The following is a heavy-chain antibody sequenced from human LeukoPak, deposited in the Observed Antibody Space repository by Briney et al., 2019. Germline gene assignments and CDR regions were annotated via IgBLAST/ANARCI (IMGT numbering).Heavy chain of an antibody. Sequence: SETLSLTCAVYGGSFSGYYWSWIRQPPGKGLEWIGEINHSGSTNYNPSLKSRVTISVDTSKNQFSLKLSSVTAADTAVYYCARDKRTLRYYYMDVWGKGTTVTISS. CDR3: ARDKRTLRYYYMDV. D-gene: IGHD2-2*01. J-gene: IGHJ6*03. CDR1: GGSFSGYY. CDR2: INHSGST. V-gene: IGHV4-34*01.